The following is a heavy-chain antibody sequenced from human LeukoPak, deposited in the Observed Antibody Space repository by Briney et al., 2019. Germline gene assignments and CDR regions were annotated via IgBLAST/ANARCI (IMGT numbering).Heavy chain of an antibody. D-gene: IGHD3-10*01. Sequence: PGRSLSLSCAASGFTVSSNYMSWVRQAPGKGLEWVSVIYSGGSTYYADSVKGRFTISRDNSKNTLYLQMNSLRAEDTAVYYCAREARDSGSYEGFDYWGQGTLVTVSS. J-gene: IGHJ4*02. CDR3: AREARDSGSYEGFDY. CDR1: GFTVSSNY. V-gene: IGHV3-53*01. CDR2: IYSGGST.